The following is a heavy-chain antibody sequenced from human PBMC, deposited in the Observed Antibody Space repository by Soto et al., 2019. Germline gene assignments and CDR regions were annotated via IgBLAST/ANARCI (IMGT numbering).Heavy chain of an antibody. V-gene: IGHV4-30-2*01. D-gene: IGHD3-10*01. CDR2: VFYSGST. Sequence: SETLSHTCAVFGGTSSSGVYYWRWSRHPPGKALEWIGYVFYSGSTYYSPSLQRRFTISIDGAKNQFYLELASVTAADTAVYYRAKGSYGAGSDQWGSGILVTVSS. CDR1: GGTSSSGVYY. J-gene: IGHJ4*02. CDR3: AKGSYGAGSDQ.